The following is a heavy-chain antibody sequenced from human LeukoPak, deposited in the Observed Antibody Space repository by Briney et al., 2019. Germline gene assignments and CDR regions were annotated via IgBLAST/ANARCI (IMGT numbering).Heavy chain of an antibody. CDR2: ISGSGGST. D-gene: IGHD3-10*02. CDR3: AELGITMIGGV. CDR1: GFTFSSYG. V-gene: IGHV3-23*01. J-gene: IGHJ6*04. Sequence: GESLTLSCAASGFTFSSYGLSWVLQDPGGGVVWVSAISGSGGSTYYADSVKSRFTISRDNAKNSLYLQMSCLRAEDTAVYYCAELGITMIGGVWGKGTTVTISS.